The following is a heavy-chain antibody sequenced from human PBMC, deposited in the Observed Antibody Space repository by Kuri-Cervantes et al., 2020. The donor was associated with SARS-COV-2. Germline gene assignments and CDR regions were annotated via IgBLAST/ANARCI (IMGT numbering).Heavy chain of an antibody. J-gene: IGHJ6*03. D-gene: IGHD3-3*01. V-gene: IGHV3-48*01. CDR1: GFIFSDFG. CDR2: ISSSSTTI. CDR3: ARVSGYYDFWSASDYYYMDV. Sequence: ETLSLTCAASGFIFSDFGMNWVRQAPGKGLEWVSYISSSSTTIYYADSVKGRFTISRDNAKNSLYLQMNSLRAEDTAVYYCARVSGYYDFWSASDYYYMDVWGKGTTVTVSS.